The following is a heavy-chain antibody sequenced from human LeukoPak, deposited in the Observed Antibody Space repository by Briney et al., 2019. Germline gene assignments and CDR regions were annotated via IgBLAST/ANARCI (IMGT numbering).Heavy chain of an antibody. CDR1: GFTFSGYG. CDR3: ARGLYKNGWYYFDY. V-gene: IGHV3-33*01. Sequence: GRSLRLSCAAAGFTFSGYGIHWVRQAPGKGLEWVAFFTYDGSNKFYADSVKGRFTISRDNSENTLHLQMNSLKDEDTAVYYCARGLYKNGWYYFDYWGQGTLVTVSS. CDR2: FTYDGSNK. D-gene: IGHD6-19*01. J-gene: IGHJ4*02.